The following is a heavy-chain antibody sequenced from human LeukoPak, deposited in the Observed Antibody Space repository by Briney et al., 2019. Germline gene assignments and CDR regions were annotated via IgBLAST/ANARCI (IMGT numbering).Heavy chain of an antibody. D-gene: IGHD6-19*01. CDR1: GGSISSYY. J-gene: IGHJ5*02. Sequence: SETLSLTCTVSGGSISSYYWSWIRQPPGKGLEWIGYIYYSGSTNYNPSLKSRVTISVDTSKNQFSLKLSSVTAADTAVYYCARDLRRDIAVAGTDWFDPWGQGTLVTVSS. V-gene: IGHV4-59*01. CDR2: IYYSGST. CDR3: ARDLRRDIAVAGTDWFDP.